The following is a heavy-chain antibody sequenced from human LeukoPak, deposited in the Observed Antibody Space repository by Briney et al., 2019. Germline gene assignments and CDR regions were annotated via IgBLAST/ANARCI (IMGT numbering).Heavy chain of an antibody. J-gene: IGHJ4*02. V-gene: IGHV4-34*01. CDR1: GESFSGYY. CDR2: INHSGIT. CDR3: ARGKYDSGGYYLDY. Sequence: TSETLSLTCAVYGESFSGYYWSWIRQPPGKGLKWIGEINHSGITNYNPYLKSRVTISLDTSRSQFSLMLSSVTAADTAVYYCARGKYDSGGYYLDYWGQGTLVTVSS. D-gene: IGHD3-22*01.